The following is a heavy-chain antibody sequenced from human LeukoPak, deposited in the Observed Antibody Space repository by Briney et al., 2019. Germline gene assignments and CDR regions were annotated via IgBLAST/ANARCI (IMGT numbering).Heavy chain of an antibody. D-gene: IGHD3-16*01. CDR1: GASVSNYY. V-gene: IGHV4-59*08. Sequence: SEALSLTCSVSGASVSNYYWSWLRQTPGKGLEWIGHISDSGSPTCNPSLKSRVTISEDMSKNQISLDLRSVTAADTAVYYCARHADGGVFIKTYFFDSWGQGFLVSVSS. CDR3: ARHADGGVFIKTYFFDS. CDR2: ISDSGSP. J-gene: IGHJ4*02.